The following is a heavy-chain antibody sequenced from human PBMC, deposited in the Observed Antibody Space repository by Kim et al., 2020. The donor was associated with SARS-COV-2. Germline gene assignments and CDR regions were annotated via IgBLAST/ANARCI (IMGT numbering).Heavy chain of an antibody. V-gene: IGHV6-1*01. Sequence: VKSRITINPDTSKNQFSLQLNSVTPEDTAVYYCARAAEGDYYGSGNWLDYWGQGTLVTVSS. D-gene: IGHD3-10*01. J-gene: IGHJ4*02. CDR3: ARAAEGDYYGSGNWLDY.